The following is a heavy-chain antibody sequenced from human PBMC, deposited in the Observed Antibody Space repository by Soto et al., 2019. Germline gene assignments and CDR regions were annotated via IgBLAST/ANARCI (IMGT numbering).Heavy chain of an antibody. Sequence: VASLRLSCAASGFSFSDFGMTWVRQAPGKGLEWVSTIHREGTNTHYADSVKGRFTISRDNSKDTLYLELNSLRAEDTAIYFCAKDPSTGSADFWGQGTLVTVSS. J-gene: IGHJ4*02. D-gene: IGHD3-9*01. CDR2: IHREGTNT. V-gene: IGHV3-23*01. CDR3: AKDPSTGSADF. CDR1: GFSFSDFG.